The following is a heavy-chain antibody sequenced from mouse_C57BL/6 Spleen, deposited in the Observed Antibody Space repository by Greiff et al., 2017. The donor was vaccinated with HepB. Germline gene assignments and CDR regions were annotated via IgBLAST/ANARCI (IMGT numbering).Heavy chain of an antibody. Sequence: ESGGGLVKPGGSLKLSCAASGFTFSSYTMSWVRQTPEKRLEWVATISGGGGNTYYPDSVKGRFTISRDNAKNTLYLQMSSLRSEDTALYYCARQGSTMVTGTWFAYWGQGTLVTVSA. V-gene: IGHV5-9*01. D-gene: IGHD2-2*01. CDR2: ISGGGGNT. J-gene: IGHJ3*01. CDR3: ARQGSTMVTGTWFAY. CDR1: GFTFSSYT.